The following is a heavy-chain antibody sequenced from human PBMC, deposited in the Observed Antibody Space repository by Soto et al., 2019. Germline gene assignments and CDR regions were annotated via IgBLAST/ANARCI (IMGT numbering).Heavy chain of an antibody. D-gene: IGHD3-9*01. V-gene: IGHV1-24*01. J-gene: IGHJ3*02. CDR3: AIRLYYDILTGYPGFYNAFDI. CDR1: GYTLTELS. Sequence: GASVKVSCKVSGYTLTELSMHWVRQAPGKGLEWMGGFDPEDGETIYAQKFQGRVTMTEDTSTDTAYMELSSLRSEDTAVYYCAIRLYYDILTGYPGFYNAFDIWGQGTMVTVSS. CDR2: FDPEDGET.